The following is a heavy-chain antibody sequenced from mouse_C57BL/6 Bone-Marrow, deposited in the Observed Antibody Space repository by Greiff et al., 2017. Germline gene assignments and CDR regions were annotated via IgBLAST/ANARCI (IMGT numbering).Heavy chain of an antibody. V-gene: IGHV1-82*01. CDR3: AYYCGSSCDY. Sequence: QVQLQQSGPELVKPGASVKISCKASGYAFSSSWMNWVKQRPGKGLEWIGRIYPGDGDTNYNGKFKGKATLTADKSSSTAYMQLSSLTSEDSAVYFCAYYCGSSCDYWGKGTTLTVSS. CDR1: GYAFSSSW. J-gene: IGHJ2*01. CDR2: IYPGDGDT. D-gene: IGHD1-1*01.